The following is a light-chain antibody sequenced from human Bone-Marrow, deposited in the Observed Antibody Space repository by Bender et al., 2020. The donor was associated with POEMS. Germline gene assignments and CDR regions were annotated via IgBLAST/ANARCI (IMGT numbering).Light chain of an antibody. J-gene: IGLJ2*01. CDR3: CSYSGGVE. V-gene: IGLV2-8*01. CDR1: SSDVGGYNY. Sequence: QSALTQPPSASGSPGQSVTISCTGTSSDVGGYNYVSWYQQHPGKAPKLMIYDVSNRPSGISNRFSGSESGNTASLTIFGLQAEDEADYYCCSYSGGVEFGGGTKLTVL. CDR2: DVS.